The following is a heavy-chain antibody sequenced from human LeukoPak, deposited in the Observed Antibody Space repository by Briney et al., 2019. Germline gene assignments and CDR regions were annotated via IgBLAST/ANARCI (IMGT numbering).Heavy chain of an antibody. V-gene: IGHV1-69*05. D-gene: IGHD5-18*01. CDR1: GYTFTSYA. CDR3: ASASGYSYGPQGSYYFDY. J-gene: IGHJ4*02. Sequence: ASVKVSCKASGYTFTSYAISWVRQAPGQGLEWMGRIIPIFGTANYAQKFQGRVTITTDESTSTAYMELSSLRSEDTAVYYCASASGYSYGPQGSYYFDYWGQGTLVTVSS. CDR2: IIPIFGTA.